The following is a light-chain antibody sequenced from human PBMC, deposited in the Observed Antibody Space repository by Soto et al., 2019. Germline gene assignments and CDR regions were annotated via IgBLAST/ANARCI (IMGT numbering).Light chain of an antibody. CDR3: QQYNYWPPYT. V-gene: IGKV3-15*01. Sequence: EIVMTQSPATLSVSPGERATLSCRASQSVSSNLAWYQQKPGQAPRLLIYGTSTSATGIPARFSGSGSGTEFTLTISSLQSEDFVVYYCQQYNYWPPYTFGQGTKLEIK. CDR1: QSVSSN. CDR2: GTS. J-gene: IGKJ2*01.